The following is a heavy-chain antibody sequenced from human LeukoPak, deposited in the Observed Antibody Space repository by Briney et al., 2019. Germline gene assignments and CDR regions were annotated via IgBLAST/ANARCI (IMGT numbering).Heavy chain of an antibody. CDR2: INHSGST. CDR1: GGFFSAYY. V-gene: IGHV4-34*01. J-gene: IGHJ3*02. Sequence: SETLSLTCAVYGGFFSAYYWSWIRQPPGKGLEWIGEINHSGSTNYDPSLKSRATISVDTSKNQFSLKLSSVTAADTAVYYCARTTVTTDDAFDIWGQGTMVTVSS. CDR3: ARTTVTTDDAFDI. D-gene: IGHD4-11*01.